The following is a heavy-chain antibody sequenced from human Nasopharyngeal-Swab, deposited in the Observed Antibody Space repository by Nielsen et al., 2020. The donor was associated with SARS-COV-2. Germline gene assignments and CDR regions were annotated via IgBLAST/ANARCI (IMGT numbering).Heavy chain of an antibody. J-gene: IGHJ4*02. CDR3: ARGSSYYGSGSYYTIDY. Sequence: GSLRLSCAVYGGSFSGYYWSWIRQPPGKGLEWIGEINHSGSTYYNPSLKSRVTISVDTSKNQFSLKLSSVTAADTAVYYCARGSSYYGSGSYYTIDYWGQGTLVTVSS. D-gene: IGHD3-10*01. CDR1: GGSFSGYY. CDR2: INHSGST. V-gene: IGHV4-34*01.